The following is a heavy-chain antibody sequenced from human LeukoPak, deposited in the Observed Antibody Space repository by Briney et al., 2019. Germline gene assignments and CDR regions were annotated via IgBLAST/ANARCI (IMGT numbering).Heavy chain of an antibody. Sequence: GASVKVSCKASGGTFSSYAISWVRQAPGQGLEWMGGIIPIFGTANYAQKFQGRVTITADESTSTAYMELSSLRSEDTAVYYCASPVGGDYYYYYYMDVWGKGTTVTVSS. CDR1: GGTFSSYA. V-gene: IGHV1-69*01. CDR2: IIPIFGTA. D-gene: IGHD3-16*01. CDR3: ASPVGGDYYYYYYMDV. J-gene: IGHJ6*03.